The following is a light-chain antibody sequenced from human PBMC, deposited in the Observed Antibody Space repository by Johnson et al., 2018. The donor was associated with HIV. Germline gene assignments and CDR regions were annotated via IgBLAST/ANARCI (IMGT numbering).Light chain of an antibody. CDR3: GTWDSSLSAGF. CDR2: DNN. V-gene: IGLV1-51*01. Sequence: QSVLTQPPSVSAAPGQKVTISCSGNTCDIGNNYVSCHQQLPGTAPKLLIYDNNKRPSGIPDRFSGSKSGTSATLGITGLQTGDEADYYCGTWDSSLSAGFVGTVTKVTVL. CDR1: TCDIGNNY. J-gene: IGLJ1*01.